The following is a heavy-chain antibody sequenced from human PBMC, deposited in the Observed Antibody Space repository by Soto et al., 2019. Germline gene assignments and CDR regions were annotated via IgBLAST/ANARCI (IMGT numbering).Heavy chain of an antibody. CDR2: IGWSTNDI. CDR1: GFTFDDYA. J-gene: IGHJ4*02. D-gene: IGHD3-10*01. CDR3: AKGAGSYPRYYFDY. Sequence: EVQLVESGGGLVQPGRSLRLSCAASGFTFDDYALHWVRQAPGKGLGWVSGIGWSTNDIGYADSVKGRFTISRDNAKNSLYLQMNSLRSEDTAFYYCAKGAGSYPRYYFDYWGQGTLVTVSS. V-gene: IGHV3-9*01.